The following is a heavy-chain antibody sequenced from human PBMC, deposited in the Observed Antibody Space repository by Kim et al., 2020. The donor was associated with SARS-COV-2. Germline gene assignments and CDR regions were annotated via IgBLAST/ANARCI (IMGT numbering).Heavy chain of an antibody. V-gene: IGHV4-59*01. CDR3: ARLSTVTTPIDY. J-gene: IGHJ4*02. Sequence: NYNPPHKSRVTISVDTSKNQFSLKLSSVTAADTAVYYCARLSTVTTPIDYWGQGTLVTVSS. D-gene: IGHD4-17*01.